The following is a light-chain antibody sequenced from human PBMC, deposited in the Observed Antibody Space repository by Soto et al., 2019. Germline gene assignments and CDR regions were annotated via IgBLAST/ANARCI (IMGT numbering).Light chain of an antibody. Sequence: EIVLTQSPGTLSLSPGQRATLSCRASQSVTHNHLAWYQQKRGQAPRLLIYIASARATGLPGRFSGSGSGTDFTLTISSMEPEDFAVYYCLQAAGSPYTFGQGTKLEI. V-gene: IGKV3-20*01. CDR3: LQAAGSPYT. CDR2: IAS. CDR1: QSVTHNH. J-gene: IGKJ2*01.